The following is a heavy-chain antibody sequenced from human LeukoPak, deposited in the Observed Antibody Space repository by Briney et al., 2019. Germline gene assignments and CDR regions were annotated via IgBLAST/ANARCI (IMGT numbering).Heavy chain of an antibody. V-gene: IGHV3-30*18. CDR3: AKLRGYYGSGQQITLDY. CDR2: ILHDGSNK. Sequence: GGSLRLSCAASGLTLSSYGMHWVRQAPGKGLEWVAVILHDGSNKYYADSVKGRFTISRDNAKNTLYLQMDSLSVEDTAVYYCAKLRGYYGSGQQITLDYWGQGTLVTVSS. CDR1: GLTLSSYG. D-gene: IGHD3-10*01. J-gene: IGHJ4*02.